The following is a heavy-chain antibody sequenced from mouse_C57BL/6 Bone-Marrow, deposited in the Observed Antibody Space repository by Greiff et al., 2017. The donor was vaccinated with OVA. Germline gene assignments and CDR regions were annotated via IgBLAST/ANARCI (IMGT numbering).Heavy chain of an antibody. V-gene: IGHV1-50*01. CDR1: GYTFTSYW. Sequence: VQLQQSGAELVKPGASVKLSCKASGYTFTSYWMQWVKQRPGQGLEWIGEIDPSDSYTNYNQKFKGKATLTVDTSSSTAYMQLSSLTSEDSAVYYCARSGYDYGGVYYAMDYWGQGTSVTVSS. J-gene: IGHJ4*01. CDR3: ARSGYDYGGVYYAMDY. D-gene: IGHD2-4*01. CDR2: IDPSDSYT.